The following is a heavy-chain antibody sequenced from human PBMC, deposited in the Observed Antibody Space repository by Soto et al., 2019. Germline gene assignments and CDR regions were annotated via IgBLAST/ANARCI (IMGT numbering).Heavy chain of an antibody. CDR3: TRHEGGAAADRPLDD. D-gene: IGHD6-13*01. CDR2: NYYSGST. V-gene: IGHV4-39*01. Sequence: SEAPEIPCRVLWASFKRTSHYWGWLRQTPGKGLEWIGSNYYSGSTHYSPSLKSRIIMSIDTSTNQFSLKLTSVTAADTAVYYCTRHEGGAAADRPLDDWRQGTLVT. CDR1: WASFKRTSHY. J-gene: IGHJ4*02.